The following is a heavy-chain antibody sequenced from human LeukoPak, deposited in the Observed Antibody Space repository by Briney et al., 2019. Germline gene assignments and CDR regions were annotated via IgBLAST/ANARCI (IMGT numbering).Heavy chain of an antibody. CDR2: INHTGGT. Sequence: PSETLSLTCAVYGGSFSSYYWSWIRQPPGKGLEWIGEINHTGGTNYNPSLKSRVTISVDTSKNQFSLQLSSVTAADTAVYYCARGPGYYDNSGPWGYWGQGTLVTVSS. D-gene: IGHD3-22*01. V-gene: IGHV4-34*01. CDR3: ARGPGYYDNSGPWGY. CDR1: GGSFSSYY. J-gene: IGHJ4*02.